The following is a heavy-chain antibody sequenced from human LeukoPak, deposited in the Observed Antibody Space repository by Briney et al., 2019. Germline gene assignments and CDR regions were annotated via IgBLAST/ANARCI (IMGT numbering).Heavy chain of an antibody. CDR1: GGSISSSSYY. CDR2: IYYSGST. V-gene: IGHV4-39*01. CDR3: AGRPYYDFWSGYYPALNWFDP. J-gene: IGHJ5*02. Sequence: PSETLSLTCTVSGGSISSSSYYWGWIRQPPGKGLEWLGSIYYSGSTYYNPSLKSRVTISVDTSKNQFSLKLSSVTAADTAVYYCAGRPYYDFWSGYYPALNWFDPWGQGTLVTVSS. D-gene: IGHD3-3*01.